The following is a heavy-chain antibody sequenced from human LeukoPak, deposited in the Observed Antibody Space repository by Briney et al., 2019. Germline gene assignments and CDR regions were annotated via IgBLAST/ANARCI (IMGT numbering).Heavy chain of an antibody. V-gene: IGHV1-18*01. CDR3: ARPGTSWYTTYYFDS. D-gene: IGHD6-13*01. CDR1: GYSFTNYV. CDR2: ISPYNGNT. Sequence: ASVKVSCKASGYSFTNYVINWVRQVPGQGLEWVGWISPYNGNTDYAKKLRGRVTLTTDTSTSTAYMELRSLRSDDTAVYYCARPGTSWYTTYYFDSWGQGTLVTVSS. J-gene: IGHJ4*02.